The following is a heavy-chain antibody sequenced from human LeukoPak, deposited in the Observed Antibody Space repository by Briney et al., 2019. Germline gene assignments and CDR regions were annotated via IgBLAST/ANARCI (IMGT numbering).Heavy chain of an antibody. D-gene: IGHD1-26*01. J-gene: IGHJ4*02. V-gene: IGHV3-23*01. Sequence: PGGSLRLSCAASGFAFSSYAMSWVRQAPGKGLEWVSAISGSGGSTYYADSVKGRFTISRDNSKNTLYLQMNSLRAEDTAVYYCAKYWSNSGSYQSSGIDYWGQGTLVTVSS. CDR1: GFAFSSYA. CDR3: AKYWSNSGSYQSSGIDY. CDR2: ISGSGGST.